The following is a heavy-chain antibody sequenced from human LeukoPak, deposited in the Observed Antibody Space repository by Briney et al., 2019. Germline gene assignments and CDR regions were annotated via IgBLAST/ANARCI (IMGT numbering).Heavy chain of an antibody. CDR1: GFTFSDYY. D-gene: IGHD7-27*01. Sequence: GGSLRLSCAASGFTFSDYYMNWIRQAPGKGLEWVSYISNSGSAIYYADSVKGRFTVSRDNAKNSLYLQMNSLRDEDTAIYYCARDLNWAFDNWGQGTLVTVSS. V-gene: IGHV3-11*04. CDR2: ISNSGSAI. J-gene: IGHJ4*02. CDR3: ARDLNWAFDN.